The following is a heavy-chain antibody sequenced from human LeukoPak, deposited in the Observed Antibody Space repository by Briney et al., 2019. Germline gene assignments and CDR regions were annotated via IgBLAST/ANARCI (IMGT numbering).Heavy chain of an antibody. CDR3: ARQSNYDH. J-gene: IGHJ5*02. CDR2: VSTGAGST. Sequence: GVSLRLSCAASGFTFTSYAMTWVRQDPGKGLEWVSSVSTGAGSTYYADSVKGRFTISRDNSKNTLFLQMNSLRAEDTAVYCCARQSNYDHWGQGTLVTVSS. D-gene: IGHD4-11*01. CDR1: GFTFTSYA. V-gene: IGHV3-23*01.